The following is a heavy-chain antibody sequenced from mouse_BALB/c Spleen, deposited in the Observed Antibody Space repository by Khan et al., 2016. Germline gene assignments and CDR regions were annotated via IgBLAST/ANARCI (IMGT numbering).Heavy chain of an antibody. CDR3: ASLTGNWYFDV. D-gene: IGHD4-1*01. J-gene: IGHJ1*01. CDR1: GDYITSGY. V-gene: IGHV3-8*02. CDR2: ISYSGST. Sequence: EVQLQESGPSLVKPSQTLSLTCSVTGDYITSGYWNWIRKFPGNKLEYMGYISYSGSTYYNPSLKSRISITRDTSKNQYYLQLNTVTTEYTATYYCASLTGNWYFDVWVSVTTVTVSS.